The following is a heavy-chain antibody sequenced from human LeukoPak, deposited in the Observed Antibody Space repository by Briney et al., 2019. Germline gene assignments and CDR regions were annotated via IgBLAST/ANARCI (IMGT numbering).Heavy chain of an antibody. CDR2: IYHSGST. V-gene: IGHV4-38-2*02. Sequence: SETLSLTCTVSGYSISSGYYWGWIRQPPGKGLEWIGSIYHSGSTYYNPSLKSRVTISVDTSKNQFSLKLSSVTAADTAVYYCARDNVYKFDYCGQGTLVTVSS. CDR3: ARDNVYKFDY. J-gene: IGHJ4*02. CDR1: GYSISSGYY. D-gene: IGHD5/OR15-5a*01.